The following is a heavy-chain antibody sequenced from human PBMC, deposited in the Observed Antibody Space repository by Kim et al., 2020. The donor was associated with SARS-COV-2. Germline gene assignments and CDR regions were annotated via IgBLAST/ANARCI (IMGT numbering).Heavy chain of an antibody. CDR3: ARGGRWGDYYYGRDV. J-gene: IGHJ6*02. Sequence: SLTSRVTISVDPSKNQFSLKLSSVTAADTAVYYCARGGRWGDYYYGRDVWGQGTTVTVSS. D-gene: IGHD3-16*01. V-gene: IGHV4-34*01.